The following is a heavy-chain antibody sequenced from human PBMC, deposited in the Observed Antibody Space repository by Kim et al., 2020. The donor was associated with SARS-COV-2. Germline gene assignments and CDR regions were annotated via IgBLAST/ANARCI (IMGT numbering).Heavy chain of an antibody. V-gene: IGHV1-2*04. CDR3: AREDYYGSGSYVWFDP. CDR1: GYTFTGYY. D-gene: IGHD3-10*01. J-gene: IGHJ5*02. Sequence: ASVKVSCKASGYTFTGYYMHWVRQAPGQGLEWMGWINPNSGGTNYAQKFQGWVTMTRDTSISTAYMELSRLRSDDTAVYYCAREDYYGSGSYVWFDPWGQGTLVTVSS. CDR2: INPNSGGT.